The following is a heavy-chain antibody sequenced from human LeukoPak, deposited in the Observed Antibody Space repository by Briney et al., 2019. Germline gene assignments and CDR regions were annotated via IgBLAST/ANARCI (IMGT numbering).Heavy chain of an antibody. CDR1: GFTFSSYA. J-gene: IGHJ6*02. Sequence: PGGSLRLSCAASGFTFSSYAMHWVRQAPGKGLEWGAVISYDGSNKYYADSVKGRFAISRDNSKNTLYLQMNSLRAEDTAVYYCASSETGTTGGYYGMDVWGQGTTVTVSS. V-gene: IGHV3-30*09. CDR2: ISYDGSNK. D-gene: IGHD1-7*01. CDR3: ASSETGTTGGYYGMDV.